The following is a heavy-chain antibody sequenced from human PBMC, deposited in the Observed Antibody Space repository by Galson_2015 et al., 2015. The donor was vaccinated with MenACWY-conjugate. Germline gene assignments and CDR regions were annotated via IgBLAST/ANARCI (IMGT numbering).Heavy chain of an antibody. Sequence: SVKVSCKASGYTFTSYYMHWVRQAPGQGLEWMGIINPSGGSTSYAQKFQGRVTMTRDTSTSTVYMELSSLRSEDTAVYYCARVLRTVVTHHDAFDIWGQGTMVTVSS. CDR2: INPSGGST. J-gene: IGHJ3*02. V-gene: IGHV1-46*01. D-gene: IGHD4-23*01. CDR3: ARVLRTVVTHHDAFDI. CDR1: GYTFTSYY.